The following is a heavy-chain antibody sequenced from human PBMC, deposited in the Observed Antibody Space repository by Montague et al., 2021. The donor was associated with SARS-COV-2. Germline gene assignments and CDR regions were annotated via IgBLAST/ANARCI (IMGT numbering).Heavy chain of an antibody. CDR1: GGSISSGGYF. D-gene: IGHD1-1*01. J-gene: IGHJ6*02. V-gene: IGHV4-31*03. CDR2: NYYSGST. CDR3: ARRGTPGGMDV. Sequence: TLSLTCTVSGGSISSGGYFWSWIRQHPGKGLEDIGYNYYSGSTYYNPSLKSRLTISVDTSKDQFSLKLSSVTAADTAVYYCARRGTPGGMDVWGQGTTVTVSS.